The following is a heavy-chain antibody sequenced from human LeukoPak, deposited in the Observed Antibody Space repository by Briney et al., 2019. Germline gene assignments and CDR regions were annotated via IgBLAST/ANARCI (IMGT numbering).Heavy chain of an antibody. CDR1: GGSISSGSYY. CDR2: IYTSGST. Sequence: SQTLSLTCTVSGGSISSGSYYWSWIRQPAGKGLEWIGRIYTSGSTNYNPSLKSRVTISVDTSKNQFSLKLSSVTAADTAVYYCASISRPTGTWGDLRYYYGMDVWGQGTTVTVSS. CDR3: ASISRPTGTWGDLRYYYGMDV. V-gene: IGHV4-61*02. D-gene: IGHD1-1*01. J-gene: IGHJ6*02.